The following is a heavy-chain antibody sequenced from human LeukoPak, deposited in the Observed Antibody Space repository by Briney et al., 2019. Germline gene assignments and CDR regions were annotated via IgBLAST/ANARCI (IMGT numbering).Heavy chain of an antibody. D-gene: IGHD3-10*01. J-gene: IGHJ4*02. CDR2: INPNSGGT. CDR1: GYTFTGYY. CDR3: AREPYGSGSYSDY. V-gene: IGHV1-2*06. Sequence: ASVKVSCKASGYTFTGYYMHWVRQAPGQGLEWMGRINPNSGGTDYAQKFQGRVTMTRDTSISTAYMELSRLRSDDTAVYYCAREPYGSGSYSDYWGQGTLVTVSS.